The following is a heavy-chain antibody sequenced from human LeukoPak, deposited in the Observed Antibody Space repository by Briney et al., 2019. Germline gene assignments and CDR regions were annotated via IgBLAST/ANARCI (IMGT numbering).Heavy chain of an antibody. CDR2: IIPILGIA. D-gene: IGHD3-10*01. Sequence: ASVKVSCKASGYTFTSYGISWVRQAPGQGLEWMGRIIPILGIANYAQKFQGRVTITADKSTSTAYMELSSLRSEDTAVYYCARARWRFGELLNGYWFDYWGQGTLVTVSS. CDR1: GYTFTSYG. CDR3: ARARWRFGELLNGYWFDY. V-gene: IGHV1-69*04. J-gene: IGHJ4*02.